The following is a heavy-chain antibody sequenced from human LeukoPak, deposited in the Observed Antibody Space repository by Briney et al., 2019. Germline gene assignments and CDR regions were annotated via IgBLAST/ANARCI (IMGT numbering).Heavy chain of an antibody. CDR3: TRDQTPYY. CDR2: IRSKIYGGTP. CDR1: GFTFSSYA. V-gene: IGHV3-49*04. Sequence: GGSLRLSCGASGFTFSSYAMSWVRQAPGKGLEWVGFIRSKIYGGTPEYAASVKGRFTISRDDSKGVAYLQMNSLKTEDTALYYCTRDQTPYYWGQGTLVTVSS. J-gene: IGHJ4*02.